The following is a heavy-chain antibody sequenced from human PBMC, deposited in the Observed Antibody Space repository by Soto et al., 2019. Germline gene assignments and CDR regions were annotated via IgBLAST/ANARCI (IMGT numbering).Heavy chain of an antibody. CDR3: AKGKSENGVDWLDP. CDR1: GFMFENYS. J-gene: IGHJ5*02. CDR2: VRGNSYGA. V-gene: IGHV3-23*01. Sequence: GGSLRLSCAASGFMFENYSMIWVRQAPGKGLEWVATVRGNSYGAYYADSVRGRFIISRDNSKNTMSLQLNSLRGYDTAIYYCAKGKSENGVDWLDPCGPGTLVTFSS. D-gene: IGHD2-8*01.